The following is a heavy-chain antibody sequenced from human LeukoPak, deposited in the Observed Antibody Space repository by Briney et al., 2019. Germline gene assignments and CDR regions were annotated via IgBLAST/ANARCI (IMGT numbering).Heavy chain of an antibody. CDR3: ARGWDSLDL. J-gene: IGHJ6*02. Sequence: GGSLRLSCAASGFTFSSYWMHWVRQAPGKGLVWVSRINSDGSDTSYADSVEGRFTISRDNAKNTLYLQMNSLRAEDTAVHYCARGWDSLDLWGQGTTVTVSS. CDR1: GFTFSSYW. D-gene: IGHD1-26*01. V-gene: IGHV3-74*01. CDR2: INSDGSDT.